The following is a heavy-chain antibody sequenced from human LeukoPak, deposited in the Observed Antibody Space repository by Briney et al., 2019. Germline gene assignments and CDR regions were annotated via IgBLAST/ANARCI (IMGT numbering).Heavy chain of an antibody. CDR3: AKDGRWYYGSGSLDY. CDR1: GFTFSSYA. Sequence: PGVSLRLSCAASGFTFSSYAMSWVRQAPGKGLEWVSAISGSGGSTYYADSVKGRFTISRDNSKNTLYLQMNSLRAEDTAVYYCAKDGRWYYGSGSLDYWGQGTLVTVSS. CDR2: ISGSGGST. D-gene: IGHD3-10*01. V-gene: IGHV3-23*01. J-gene: IGHJ4*02.